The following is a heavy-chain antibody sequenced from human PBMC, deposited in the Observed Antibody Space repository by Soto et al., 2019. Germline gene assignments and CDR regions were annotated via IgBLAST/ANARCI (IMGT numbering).Heavy chain of an antibody. D-gene: IGHD2-2*01. CDR1: GGSISSSPYY. CDR2: IFYSGST. J-gene: IGHJ5*02. V-gene: IGHV4-39*01. CDR3: ARTAHCTSNSCYSGWFDP. Sequence: SETLSLTCTVSGGSISSSPYYWGWVRQPPGKGLEYIASIFYSGSTYYNPSLKSRVTISVDTSKNQFSLKLSSVTAADTAVYYCARTAHCTSNSCYSGWFDPWGQGTLVTVSS.